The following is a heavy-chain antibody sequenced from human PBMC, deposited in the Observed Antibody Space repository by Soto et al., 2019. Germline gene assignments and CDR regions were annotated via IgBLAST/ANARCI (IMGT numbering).Heavy chain of an antibody. V-gene: IGHV3-43*01. D-gene: IGHD2-15*01. CDR2: ITWDGIKI. J-gene: IGHJ4*02. CDR3: AKDGIAWH. Sequence: EVQLVESGGGVVQPGGSLRLSCTASGFTFGAYTMHWVRQAPGKGLEWVSLITWDGIKIEYADSVRGRFTSSRDNSKNALYLQMNGLRHEDTAFYYCAKDGIAWHWGQGTLVTVSS. CDR1: GFTFGAYT.